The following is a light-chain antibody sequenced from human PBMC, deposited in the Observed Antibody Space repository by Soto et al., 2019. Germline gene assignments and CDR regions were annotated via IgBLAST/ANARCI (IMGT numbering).Light chain of an antibody. J-gene: IGLJ1*01. V-gene: IGLV6-57*03. Sequence: NFMLTQPHSVSESPGKTVTISCTRSSGSIASNYVQWYQQRPGSAPTTVIYEDNQRPSGVPDRFSGSIDSSSNSASLTISGLKTEDEADYYCQSYDSSNQGLVFGTGTKLTVL. CDR2: EDN. CDR3: QSYDSSNQGLV. CDR1: SGSIASNY.